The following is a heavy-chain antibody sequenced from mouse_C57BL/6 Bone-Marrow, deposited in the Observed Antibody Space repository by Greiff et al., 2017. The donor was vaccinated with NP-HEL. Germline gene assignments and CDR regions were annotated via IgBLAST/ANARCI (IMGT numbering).Heavy chain of an antibody. CDR1: GFTFSSYA. Sequence: DVQLVESGGGLVKPGGSLKLSCAASGFTFSSYAMSWVRQTPEKRLEWVATISDGGSYTYYPDNVKGRFTISRDNAKNNLYLPMSQLKSEDTAMYYCARDRGLLYRYFDVWGTGTTVTVSS. CDR3: ARDRGLLYRYFDV. CDR2: ISDGGSYT. D-gene: IGHD2-3*01. V-gene: IGHV5-4*01. J-gene: IGHJ1*03.